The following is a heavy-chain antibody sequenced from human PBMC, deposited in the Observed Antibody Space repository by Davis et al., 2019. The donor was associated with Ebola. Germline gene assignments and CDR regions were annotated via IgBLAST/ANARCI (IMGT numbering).Heavy chain of an antibody. CDR3: ARDNERWLAAGGYFDY. D-gene: IGHD6-19*01. J-gene: IGHJ4*02. CDR1: GYTFTSYA. V-gene: IGHV1-3*01. CDR2: INAGNGNT. Sequence: ASVKVSCKASGYTFTSYAMHWVRQAPGQRLEWMGWINAGNGNTKYSQKFQGRVTITRDTSASTAYMELSSLRSEDTAVYYCARDNERWLAAGGYFDYWGQGTLVTVSS.